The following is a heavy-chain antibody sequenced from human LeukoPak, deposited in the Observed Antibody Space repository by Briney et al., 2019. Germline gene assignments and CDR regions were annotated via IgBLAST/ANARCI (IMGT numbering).Heavy chain of an antibody. CDR3: ARGHTVHRY. CDR2: MNQDGSEK. J-gene: IGHJ4*02. Sequence: GRSLRLSCAASGFTFSNYWMTWVRQAPGKGLEWVANMNQDGSEKYFVDSLKGRFTISRDNAKNSLSLQMNSLRAEDTAVYYCARGHTVHRYWGQGTLVTVSS. V-gene: IGHV3-7*03. D-gene: IGHD2-8*02. CDR1: GFTFSNYW.